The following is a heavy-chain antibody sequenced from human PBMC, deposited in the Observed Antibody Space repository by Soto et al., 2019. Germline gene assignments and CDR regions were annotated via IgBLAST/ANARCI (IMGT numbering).Heavy chain of an antibody. D-gene: IGHD3-22*01. Sequence: SETLSLTCAVYGGSFSGYYWSWIRQPPGKGLEWIGEINHSGSTNYNPSLKSRVTISVDTSRNQFSLKLSSVTAADTAVYYCARGSSSGYIYYFDYWGQGTLVTVSS. CDR3: ARGSSSGYIYYFDY. CDR1: GGSFSGYY. J-gene: IGHJ4*02. CDR2: INHSGST. V-gene: IGHV4-34*01.